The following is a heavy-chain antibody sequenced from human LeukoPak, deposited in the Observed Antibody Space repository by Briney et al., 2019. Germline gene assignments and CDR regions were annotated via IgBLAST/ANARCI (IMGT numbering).Heavy chain of an antibody. Sequence: SETLSLTCTFSGVSIISGGYYWSWIRQQPGKGLEWIGYIYYSGSTYYNPSLKSRVTTAVDTSKNQVSLKLNSVTPADTAVYYCARVGSARGWYFDLWGRGTLVTVSS. CDR3: ARVGSARGWYFDL. CDR2: IYYSGST. D-gene: IGHD2-15*01. V-gene: IGHV4-31*03. J-gene: IGHJ2*01. CDR1: GVSIISGGYY.